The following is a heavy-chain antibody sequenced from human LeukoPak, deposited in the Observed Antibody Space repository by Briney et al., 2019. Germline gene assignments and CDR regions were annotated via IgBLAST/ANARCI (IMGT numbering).Heavy chain of an antibody. CDR3: ARRNYDILTGFYGGGTYNYYYTDV. CDR1: GAFISSYY. CDR2: TSFSGST. V-gene: IGHV4-59*08. Sequence: SETLSLTCTVSGAFISSYYWTWIRQPPGKGLEWIGFTSFSGSTNYNPSLKSRVTISVDTSRNQFSLRLNAMTAADTAVYYCARRNYDILTGFYGGGTYNYYYTDVWGKGTTVIASS. J-gene: IGHJ6*03. D-gene: IGHD3-9*01.